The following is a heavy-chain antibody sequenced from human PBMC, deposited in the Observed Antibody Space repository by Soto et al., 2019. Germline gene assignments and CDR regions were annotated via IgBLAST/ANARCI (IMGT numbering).Heavy chain of an antibody. J-gene: IGHJ4*02. CDR3: ARRQMAARIFDY. Sequence: SETLSLTCTVSGGSISSSSYYWGWIRQPPGKGLEWIGSIYYSGSTYYNPSLKSRVTISVDTSKNQFSLKLSSVTAADTAVYYCARRQMAARIFDYWRQGTLVTVSS. D-gene: IGHD6-6*01. CDR2: IYYSGST. CDR1: GGSISSSSYY. V-gene: IGHV4-39*01.